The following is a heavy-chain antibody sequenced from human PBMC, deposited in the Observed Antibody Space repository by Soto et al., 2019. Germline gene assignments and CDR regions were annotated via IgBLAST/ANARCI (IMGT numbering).Heavy chain of an antibody. CDR3: TTPLTYYDILTGRNGRCSGYYGMDV. V-gene: IGHV3-15*07. CDR1: GFTFSNAW. D-gene: IGHD3-9*01. Sequence: EVQLVESGGGLVKPGGSLRLSCAASGFTFSNAWMNWVRQAPGKGLEWVGRIKSKTDGGTTDYAAPVKGRFTISRDDSINTLYLQMNSLKTEDTAVYYCTTPLTYYDILTGRNGRCSGYYGMDVWGQGTTVTVSS. CDR2: IKSKTDGGTT. J-gene: IGHJ6*02.